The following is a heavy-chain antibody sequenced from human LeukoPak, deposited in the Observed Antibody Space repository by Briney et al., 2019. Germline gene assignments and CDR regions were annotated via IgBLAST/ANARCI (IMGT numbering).Heavy chain of an antibody. J-gene: IGHJ4*02. CDR3: AKETVAVGGFVTIDY. CDR1: GFIFSNYA. Sequence: GGSLRLSCAASGFIFSNYAMSWVRQTPGKGLEWVSAISDNGDKTYYTESVKGRFSIPRDNSKKTLYLQVNSLRAEDTAEYYCAKETVAVGGFVTIDYWGQGTLVTVSS. D-gene: IGHD2-21*01. V-gene: IGHV3-23*01. CDR2: ISDNGDKT.